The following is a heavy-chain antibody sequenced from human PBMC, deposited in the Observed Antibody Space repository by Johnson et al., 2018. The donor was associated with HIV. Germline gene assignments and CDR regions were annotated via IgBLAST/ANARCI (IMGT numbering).Heavy chain of an antibody. CDR2: ISYDGSNK. J-gene: IGHJ3*02. CDR1: GFTFDDYG. CDR3: TTPSGSYVSSYDAFDI. D-gene: IGHD1-26*01. Sequence: QVQLVESGRGVVRPGGSLRVSCAASGFTFDDYGMSWVRQAPGKGLEWVAVISYDGSNKYYADSVKGRFTISRDNAKNSLYLQMNSLKTEDTAVYYCTTPSGSYVSSYDAFDIWGQGTMVTVSS. V-gene: IGHV3-30*03.